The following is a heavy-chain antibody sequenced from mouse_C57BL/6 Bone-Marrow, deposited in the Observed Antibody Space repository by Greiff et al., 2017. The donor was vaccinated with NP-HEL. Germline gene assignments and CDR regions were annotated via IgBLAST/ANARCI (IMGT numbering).Heavy chain of an antibody. J-gene: IGHJ3*01. V-gene: IGHV1-87*01. Sequence: QVQLQQSGPELARPWASVKISCQASDTSFSRLHFAIRDTNHWMQLVKQRPGQGLEWIGAIYPGNGDTSYNQKVKGKATSTVDKSSSTAYMQLSSVPSEDSAVYYCASWGFAYWGQGTLVTVSA. CDR1: DTS. CDR2: GQGLEWIG. CDR3: SEDSAVYYCASWGFAY.